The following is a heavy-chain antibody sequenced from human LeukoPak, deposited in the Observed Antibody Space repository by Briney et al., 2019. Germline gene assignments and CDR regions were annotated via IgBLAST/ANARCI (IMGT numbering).Heavy chain of an antibody. D-gene: IGHD2-15*01. CDR2: IYYSGST. Sequence: SETLSLTCTVSGGSISSYYWSWIRQPPGKGLEWIGYIYYSGSTNYNPSLKSRVTISVDTSKKQFSLKLSSVTAADTAVYYCARERCSGGSCYVDYWGQGTLVTVSS. CDR1: GGSISSYY. V-gene: IGHV4-59*01. CDR3: ARERCSGGSCYVDY. J-gene: IGHJ4*02.